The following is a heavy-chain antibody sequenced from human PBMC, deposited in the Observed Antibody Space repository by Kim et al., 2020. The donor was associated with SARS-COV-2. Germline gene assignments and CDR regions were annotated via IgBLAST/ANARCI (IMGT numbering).Heavy chain of an antibody. CDR2: MFYGGAT. J-gene: IGHJ6*02. Sequence: SETLSLTCSVFGGPITEYYWTWIRQPPGKGLEWIGYMFYGGATKYNPSLNSRVALSVDTSKNQFSLRLGSVTAADTAMYYCASSRDDYNYGMDVWGHGT. CDR3: ASSRDDYNYGMDV. CDR1: GGPITEYY. V-gene: IGHV4-59*13.